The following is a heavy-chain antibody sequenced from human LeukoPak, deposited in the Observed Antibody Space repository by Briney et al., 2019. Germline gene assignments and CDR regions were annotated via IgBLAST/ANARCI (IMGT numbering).Heavy chain of an antibody. CDR2: ISGSGGST. CDR1: GFTFSSYA. J-gene: IGHJ4*02. Sequence: PGGSLRRSCAASGFTFSSYAMSWVRQAPGKGLEWVSAISGSGGSTYYADSVKGRFTISRDNSKNTLYLQMNSLRAEDTAVYYCAGSYCGGDYHSGPIDYWGQGTLVTVSS. CDR3: AGSYCGGDYHSGPIDY. V-gene: IGHV3-23*01. D-gene: IGHD2-21*02.